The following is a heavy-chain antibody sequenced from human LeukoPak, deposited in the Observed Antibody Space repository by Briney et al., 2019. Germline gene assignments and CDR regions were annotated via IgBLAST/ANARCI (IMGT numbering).Heavy chain of an antibody. V-gene: IGHV4-31*03. D-gene: IGHD4/OR15-4a*01. Sequence: SETLSLTCTVSGGSISSGVYYWSWIRQHPGKGLEWVGYISDRGSTYYNPSLKSRVTVSVDTSKSQFSLKVTSVTAADTAVYYCARGARMTFDYWGQGTLVTVSS. CDR1: GGSISSGVYY. CDR2: ISDRGST. CDR3: ARGARMTFDY. J-gene: IGHJ4*02.